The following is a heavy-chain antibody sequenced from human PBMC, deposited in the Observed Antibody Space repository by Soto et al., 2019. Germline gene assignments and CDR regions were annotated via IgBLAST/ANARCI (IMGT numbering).Heavy chain of an antibody. CDR1: GGTFSGYA. V-gene: IGHV1-69*02. J-gene: IGHJ5*02. CDR2: IIPILDII. Sequence: QVQLVQSGAEVKKPGSSVRVSCKASGGTFSGYAISWVRQAPGQGLECMGRIIPILDIINYAQKFQDRVTISADKSTDTVYMELSSLISDDTAVYYCARGRGADFGDFEWFDPWGQGTLVTVSS. D-gene: IGHD4-17*01. CDR3: ARGRGADFGDFEWFDP.